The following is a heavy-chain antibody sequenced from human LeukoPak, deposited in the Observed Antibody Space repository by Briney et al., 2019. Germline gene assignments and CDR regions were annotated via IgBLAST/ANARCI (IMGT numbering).Heavy chain of an antibody. CDR2: INTDGRNT. Sequence: VGTLRLSCAASGFTFSTYWMYWVRQAPGKGLVWVSRINTDGRNTGYADSAKGRFTISRDNAKNTLYLQMTILTAEDTAVYYCARVGKSGSYYYFDYWGQGTLVTVSS. V-gene: IGHV3-74*01. J-gene: IGHJ4*02. D-gene: IGHD1-26*01. CDR3: ARVGKSGSYYYFDY. CDR1: GFTFSTYW.